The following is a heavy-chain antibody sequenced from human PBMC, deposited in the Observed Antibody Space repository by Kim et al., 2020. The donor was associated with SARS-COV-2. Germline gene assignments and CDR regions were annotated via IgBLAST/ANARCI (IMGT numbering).Heavy chain of an antibody. CDR2: ISGSGGST. CDR1: GFTFSSYA. Sequence: GGSLRLSCAASGFTFSSYAMSWVRQAPGKGLEWVSAISGSGGSTYYADSVKGRFTISRDNSKNTLYLQMNSLRAEDTAVYYCAKRWGIYYYYGMDAWGQGTTVTVSS. CDR3: AKRWGIYYYYGMDA. D-gene: IGHD3-16*01. V-gene: IGHV3-23*01. J-gene: IGHJ6*02.